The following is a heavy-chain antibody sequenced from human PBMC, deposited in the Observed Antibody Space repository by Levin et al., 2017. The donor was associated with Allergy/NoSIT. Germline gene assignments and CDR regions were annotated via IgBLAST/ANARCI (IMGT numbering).Heavy chain of an antibody. J-gene: IGHJ6*02. V-gene: IGHV3-7*01. CDR2: IKQEGREK. CDR3: ARIEGYQRLVLYYYGMDV. CDR1: LFTFILSL. D-gene: IGHD2-2*01. Sequence: GGSLRLSCAASLFTFILSLILFFLPSPLKGLEWVANIKQEGREKYYVDSVKGRLTISRDNAKNSLYLQMNSLGAEDTAVYYCARIEGYQRLVLYYYGMDVWGQGTTVTVSS.